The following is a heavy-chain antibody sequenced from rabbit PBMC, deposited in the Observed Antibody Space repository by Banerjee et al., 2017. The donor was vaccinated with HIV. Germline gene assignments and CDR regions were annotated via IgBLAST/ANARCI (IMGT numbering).Heavy chain of an antibody. Sequence: CWVRQAPGKGLELIACIRNSSAIGYATWAKGRFTISKTSSTTVTLQMTSLTAADTATYFCARDLAGVIGWNFGLWGPGTLVTVS. V-gene: IGHV1S40*01. D-gene: IGHD4-1*01. CDR2: IRNSSAI. CDR3: ARDLAGVIGWNFGL. J-gene: IGHJ6*01.